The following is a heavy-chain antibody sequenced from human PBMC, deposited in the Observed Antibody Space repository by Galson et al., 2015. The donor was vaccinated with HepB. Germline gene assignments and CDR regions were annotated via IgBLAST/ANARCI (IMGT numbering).Heavy chain of an antibody. J-gene: IGHJ4*02. CDR3: ARGMGYSYGYFDS. CDR1: GFTFRTYN. D-gene: IGHD5-18*01. Sequence: LSCAASGFTFRTYNIHWVRQAPGKGLEWVAAIWYDGSNKYYADSVKGRFTISRDNSNNTVHVQMNSLRAEDTGLYFCARGMGYSYGYFDSWGQGTLVTVSS. CDR2: IWYDGSNK. V-gene: IGHV3-33*01.